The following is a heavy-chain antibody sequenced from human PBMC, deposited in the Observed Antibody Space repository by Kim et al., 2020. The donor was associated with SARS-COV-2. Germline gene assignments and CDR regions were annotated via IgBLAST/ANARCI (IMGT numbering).Heavy chain of an antibody. CDR2: ISGSGGST. CDR3: AKGGIWPEDY. CDR1: GFTFSSYA. J-gene: IGHJ4*02. D-gene: IGHD3-16*01. Sequence: GGSLRLSCAASGFTFSSYAMSWVSQAPGKGLEWVSDISGSGGSTYYADSGKGRFTISRDNSKNTLDLQMNSLRAEDTAVYYCAKGGIWPEDYWGQGTLVTVSS. V-gene: IGHV3-23*01.